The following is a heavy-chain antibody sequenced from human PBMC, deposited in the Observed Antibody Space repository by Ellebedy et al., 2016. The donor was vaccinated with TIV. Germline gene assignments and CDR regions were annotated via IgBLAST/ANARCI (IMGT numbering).Heavy chain of an antibody. V-gene: IGHV3-30-3*01. CDR3: TRDGNGEPFDY. J-gene: IGHJ4*02. CDR1: GFTFSSYA. CDR2: ISYDGSNE. D-gene: IGHD1-1*01. Sequence: GGSLRLSCAASGFTFSSYAMHWVRQAPGKGLEWVAVISYDGSNEYYAVSVKGRFTISRDNPKNTLYLQMNSLRAEDTAIYYCTRDGNGEPFDYWGQGTLVTVSS.